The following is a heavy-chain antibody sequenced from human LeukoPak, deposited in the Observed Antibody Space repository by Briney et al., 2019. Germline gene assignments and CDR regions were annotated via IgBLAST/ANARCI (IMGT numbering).Heavy chain of an antibody. CDR1: GGTFSSYA. CDR3: ARALYCSSTSCYTVHWYFDL. D-gene: IGHD2-2*02. CDR2: IIPIFGTA. Sequence: SVKVSCKASGGTFSSYAISWVRQAPGQGLEWMGGIIPIFGTANYAQKLEGRVTITADESTSPAYMELSSLRSEDTAVYYCARALYCSSTSCYTVHWYFDLWGRGTLVTVSS. J-gene: IGHJ2*01. V-gene: IGHV1-69*13.